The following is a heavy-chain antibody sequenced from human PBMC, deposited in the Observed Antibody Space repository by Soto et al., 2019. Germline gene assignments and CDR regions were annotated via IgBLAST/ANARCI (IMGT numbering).Heavy chain of an antibody. J-gene: IGHJ5*02. Sequence: ASVKVSCIAYGYTFTSYGIHRVRQAPGQRLEWMGWINAANGDTKYSPKFQGRVTITRDTSASTAYMELSSLRSEDTAVYYCVRRHVSATGIDWFDPWGQGTLVTVSS. CDR1: GYTFTSYG. CDR3: VRRHVSATGIDWFDP. CDR2: INAANGDT. V-gene: IGHV1-3*01. D-gene: IGHD6-13*01.